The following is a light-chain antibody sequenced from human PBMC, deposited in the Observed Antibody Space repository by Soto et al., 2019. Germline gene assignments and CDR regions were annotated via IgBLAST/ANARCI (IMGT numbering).Light chain of an antibody. CDR1: QSISNY. CDR2: AAS. V-gene: IGKV1-39*01. Sequence: DIQMTQSPSSLSASIGDRVTITCRASQSISNYLNWYQLKPGKAPKLLIYAASTLQSGVPSRFSGSGSGTTFTLTISSLQPEDFATYCCQQSYNTPWTLGQGTKVEIK. CDR3: QQSYNTPWT. J-gene: IGKJ1*01.